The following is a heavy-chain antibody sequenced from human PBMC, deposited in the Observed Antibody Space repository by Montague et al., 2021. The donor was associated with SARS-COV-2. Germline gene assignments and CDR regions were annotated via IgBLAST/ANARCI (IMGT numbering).Heavy chain of an antibody. CDR2: IYHSGTT. J-gene: IGHJ3*02. D-gene: IGHD3-16*01. V-gene: IGHV4-38-2*02. CDR3: ARDRTFGDGYLDAFKI. CDR1: GYSISSGYY. Sequence: SETLSLTCTVSGYSISSGYYWGWIRKFPGKGLDWIGSIYHSGTTYYNPSLKSRVTISVDTSKNQFSLKMYSVTAADTAQFYCARDRTFGDGYLDAFKIWGQGTMLTVSP.